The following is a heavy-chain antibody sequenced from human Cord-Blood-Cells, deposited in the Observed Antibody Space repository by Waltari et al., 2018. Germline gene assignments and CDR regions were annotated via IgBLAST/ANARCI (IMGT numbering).Heavy chain of an antibody. V-gene: IGHV1-24*01. Sequence: HVQLVQSGSEVKTPGASVKVSCTVSGYTLTELSMHGVAQAPGKGLEWMGGFDPEDGETIYAQKFQGRVTMTEDTSTDTAYMELSSLRSEDTAVYYCATDWGNLAGEAGYWGQGTLVTVSS. J-gene: IGHJ4*02. CDR1: GYTLTELS. D-gene: IGHD6-19*01. CDR2: FDPEDGET. CDR3: ATDWGNLAGEAGY.